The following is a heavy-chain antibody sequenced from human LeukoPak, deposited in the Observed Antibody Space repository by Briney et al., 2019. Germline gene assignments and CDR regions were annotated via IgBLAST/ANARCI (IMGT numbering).Heavy chain of an antibody. CDR1: GGSISSYY. CDR3: ARDGAVGWFDP. D-gene: IGHD2-15*01. V-gene: IGHV4-59*01. J-gene: IGHJ5*02. CDR2: IYYSGST. Sequence: SETLSLTCTVSGGSISSYYWSWIRQPPGKGLEWIGYIYYSGSTNYNPSLRSRVTISLNTSKNQFSLRLSSVTAADTAVYYCARDGAVGWFDPWGQGTLVTVSS.